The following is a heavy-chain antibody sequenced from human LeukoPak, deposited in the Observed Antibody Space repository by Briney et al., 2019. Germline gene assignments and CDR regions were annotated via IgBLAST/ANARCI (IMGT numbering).Heavy chain of an antibody. CDR2: IQSVSLTI. V-gene: IGHV3-48*04. CDR1: GFTFSSYW. J-gene: IGHJ4*02. Sequence: PGGSLRLSCAASGFTFSSYWMSWVRQVPGKGLEWVSYIQSVSLTIYYLDSVKGRFTISRDNAKNSLFLQMNSLRVEDTAVYYCARGLYRYSSGWHFDYWSQGILVTVSS. D-gene: IGHD6-19*01. CDR3: ARGLYRYSSGWHFDY.